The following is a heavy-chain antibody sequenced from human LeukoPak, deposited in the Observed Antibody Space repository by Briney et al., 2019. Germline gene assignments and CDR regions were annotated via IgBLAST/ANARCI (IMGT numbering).Heavy chain of an antibody. Sequence: GGSLRLSCAASGLTFSSYAMSRVRQAPGKGLEWVSVISDSGDSTYYADSVKGRFTISRDNSKNTLYLQMSSLRAEDTAVYYCATDPGTMIVVPWGQGTLVTVSS. CDR3: ATDPGTMIVVP. CDR1: GLTFSSYA. V-gene: IGHV3-23*01. D-gene: IGHD3-22*01. J-gene: IGHJ4*02. CDR2: ISDSGDST.